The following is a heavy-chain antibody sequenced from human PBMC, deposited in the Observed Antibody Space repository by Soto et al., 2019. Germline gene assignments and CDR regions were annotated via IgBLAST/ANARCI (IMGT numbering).Heavy chain of an antibody. D-gene: IGHD1-7*01. J-gene: IGHJ4*02. CDR3: ARDRRTGTTGDYDY. CDR2: IIPIFGTA. Sequence: SVKVSCKASGGTFSSYAISWVRQAPGQGLEWMGGIIPIFGTATYAQKFQGRVTITADESTSTAYMELSSLRSEDTAVYYCARDRRTGTTGDYDYWGQGTLVTVSS. V-gene: IGHV1-69*13. CDR1: GGTFSSYA.